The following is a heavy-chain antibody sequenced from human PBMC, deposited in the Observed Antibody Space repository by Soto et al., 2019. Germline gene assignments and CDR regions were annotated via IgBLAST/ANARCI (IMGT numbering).Heavy chain of an antibody. D-gene: IGHD1-26*01. Sequence: QVQLQQSGPGLVKPSQTLSLTCAISWDSVSSNSAAWNWIRQSPSRGLEWLGRTYYRSKWYNDSAVSVKSRITIXQDXSXTQFSLQLNSVTPEDTAVYYCAREGGNRYYYYGMDVWGQGTTVTVSS. CDR1: WDSVSSNSAA. CDR3: AREGGNRYYYYGMDV. CDR2: TYYRSKWYN. J-gene: IGHJ6*02. V-gene: IGHV6-1*01.